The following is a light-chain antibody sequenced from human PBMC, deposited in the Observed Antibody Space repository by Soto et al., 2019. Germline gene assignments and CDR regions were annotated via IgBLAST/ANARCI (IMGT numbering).Light chain of an antibody. CDR1: QSVSSY. J-gene: IGKJ1*01. V-gene: IGKV3-11*01. CDR3: QQRRNGPPT. Sequence: EIVLTQSPATLSLSPGDRATLSCRASQSVSSYLAWYQQKPGQAPRLLIYDASNRATGIPARFSGSGSGTAFTLPISSLEPEDFAVYYCQQRRNGPPTFGQGPKVETK. CDR2: DAS.